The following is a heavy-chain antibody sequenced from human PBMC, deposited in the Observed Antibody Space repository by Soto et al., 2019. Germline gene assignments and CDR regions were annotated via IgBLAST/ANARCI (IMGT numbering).Heavy chain of an antibody. CDR2: IYYSGST. V-gene: IGHV4-31*03. CDR3: ASSYYYDSSGSDDAFDI. J-gene: IGHJ3*02. Sequence: QVQLQESGPGLVKPSQTLSLTCTVSGGSISSGGYYWSWIRQHPGKGLEWIGYIYYSGSTYYNPSLKSRVTISVDTSKNHFSLKLSSVTAADTALYYCASSYYYDSSGSDDAFDIWGHGTMVTVSS. CDR1: GGSISSGGYY. D-gene: IGHD3-22*01.